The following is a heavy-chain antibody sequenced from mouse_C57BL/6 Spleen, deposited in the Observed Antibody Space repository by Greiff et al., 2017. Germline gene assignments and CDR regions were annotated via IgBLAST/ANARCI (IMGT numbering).Heavy chain of an antibody. CDR1: GFTFSDYG. D-gene: IGHD1-1*01. J-gene: IGHJ4*01. Sequence: EVQGVESGGGLVKPGGSLKLSCAASGFTFSDYGMHWVRQAPEKGLEWVAYIRRGSSTIYYADTVKGRFTISRDNAKNTLFLQMTSLRSEDTAMYYCARITTVYYAMDYWGQGTSVTVSS. CDR3: ARITTVYYAMDY. V-gene: IGHV5-17*01. CDR2: IRRGSSTI.